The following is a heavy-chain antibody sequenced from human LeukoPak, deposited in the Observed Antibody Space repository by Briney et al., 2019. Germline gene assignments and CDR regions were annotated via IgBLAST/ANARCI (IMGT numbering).Heavy chain of an antibody. D-gene: IGHD3-22*01. CDR1: GGSISSSSYY. Sequence: SETLSLTCTVSGGSISSSSYYWGWIRQPPGKGLEWIGSIYYSGSTYYNPSLKSRVTISVDTSKNQFSLKLSSVTAADTAVYYCARHQLRHYYDTPFDYWGQGTPVTVSS. V-gene: IGHV4-39*01. CDR3: ARHQLRHYYDTPFDY. J-gene: IGHJ4*02. CDR2: IYYSGST.